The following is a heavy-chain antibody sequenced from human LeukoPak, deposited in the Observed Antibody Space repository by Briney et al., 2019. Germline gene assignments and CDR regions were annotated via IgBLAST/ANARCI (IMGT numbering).Heavy chain of an antibody. CDR2: IYTSGST. J-gene: IGHJ4*02. Sequence: SETLSLTCTVSGGSISSGSYYWSWIRQPAGKGLEWIGRIYTSGSTNYNPSLKSRVTISVDTSKNQFSLKLSSVTASDTAVYYCAREGRLGVFDYWGQGTLVTVSS. CDR3: AREGRLGVFDY. V-gene: IGHV4-61*02. D-gene: IGHD3-16*01. CDR1: GGSISSGSYY.